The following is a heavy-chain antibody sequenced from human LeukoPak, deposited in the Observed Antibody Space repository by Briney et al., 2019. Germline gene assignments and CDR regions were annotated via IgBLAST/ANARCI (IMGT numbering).Heavy chain of an antibody. D-gene: IGHD3-10*01. V-gene: IGHV3-30*18. CDR3: AKDLTPYYFYGSGTFNY. CDR1: GFTFSSYG. CDR2: ISYDGSNK. Sequence: GGSLRLSCAASGFTFSSYGLHWVRQAPGKGLEWVAVISYDGSNKYYADSVKGRFTISRDNSKNTVFLHINSLRPEDTAVYYCAKDLTPYYFYGSGTFNYWGQGTLVTVSS. J-gene: IGHJ4*02.